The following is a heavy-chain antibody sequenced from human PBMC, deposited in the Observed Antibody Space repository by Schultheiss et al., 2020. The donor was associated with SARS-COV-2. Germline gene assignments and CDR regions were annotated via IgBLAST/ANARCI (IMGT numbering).Heavy chain of an antibody. CDR1: GFTFSNAW. V-gene: IGHV3-23*01. CDR3: AKDQGAFDP. Sequence: GGSLRLSCAASGFTFSNAWMNWVRQAPGKGLEWVSAISGSGGSTYYADSVKGRFTISRDNAKNSLYLQMNSLRAEDTAVYYCAKDQGAFDPWGQGTLVTVSS. J-gene: IGHJ5*02. CDR2: ISGSGGST.